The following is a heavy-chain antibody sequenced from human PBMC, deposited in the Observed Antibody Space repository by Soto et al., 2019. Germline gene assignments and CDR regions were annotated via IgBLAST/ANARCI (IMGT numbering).Heavy chain of an antibody. D-gene: IGHD3-3*02. CDR1: GFDFSNAW. J-gene: IGHJ4*02. V-gene: IGHV3-15*07. Sequence: EVQLVESGGGLVKPGGSLRLSCAGSGFDFSNAWMNWVRQAPGKGLEWVGRIKTKTDGGTSDYAAPVKDRFTISRDDSDNTLYLQMNSLKTEDTAVYYCTHIQGPFVASPGNFDYWGQGTLVTVSS. CDR3: THIQGPFVASPGNFDY. CDR2: IKTKTDGGTS.